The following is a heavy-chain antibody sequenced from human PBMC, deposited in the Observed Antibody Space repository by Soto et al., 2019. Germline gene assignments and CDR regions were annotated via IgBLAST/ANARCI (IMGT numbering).Heavy chain of an antibody. J-gene: IGHJ6*02. CDR2: ISYDGSNK. D-gene: IGHD4-17*01. V-gene: IGHV3-30-3*01. Sequence: GGSLRLSCAASGFTFSSYAMHWVRQAPGKGLEWVTVISYDGSNKYYADSVKGRFTISRDNSKNTLYRQMNSLRAEDTAVYYCARPPAVTKDYYYYGMDVWGQGTTVTVSS. CDR1: GFTFSSYA. CDR3: ARPPAVTKDYYYYGMDV.